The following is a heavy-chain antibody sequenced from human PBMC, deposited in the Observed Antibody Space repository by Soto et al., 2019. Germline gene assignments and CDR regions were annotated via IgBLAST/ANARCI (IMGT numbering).Heavy chain of an antibody. CDR1: GGTFSSHG. Sequence: QVHLVQSGAEVKKPGSSVKVSCKASGGTFSSHGISWVRQVPGRGLEWMGGIIPMFGTATSTQNFQGRLTITADESTSTAYIELSSLTSEDTAVYFCARSVGVTTLSYLDFWGQGTLVTVSS. CDR3: ARSVGVTTLSYLDF. D-gene: IGHD2-21*01. V-gene: IGHV1-69*01. J-gene: IGHJ4*02. CDR2: IIPMFGTA.